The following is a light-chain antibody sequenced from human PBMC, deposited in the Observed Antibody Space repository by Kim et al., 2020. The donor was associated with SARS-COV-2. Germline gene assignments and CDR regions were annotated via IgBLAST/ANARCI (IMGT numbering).Light chain of an antibody. CDR1: SSNIGNNF. CDR3: GTWDSSLSAVV. Sequence: VLTQPPSVSAAPGQKVTISCSGSSSNIGNNFVSWYQQLPGTAPKLLIYDNNKRPSGIPDRFSGSKSATSATLGITGLQTGDEADYYCGTWDSSLSAVVFGGGTQLTVL. V-gene: IGLV1-51*01. J-gene: IGLJ2*01. CDR2: DNN.